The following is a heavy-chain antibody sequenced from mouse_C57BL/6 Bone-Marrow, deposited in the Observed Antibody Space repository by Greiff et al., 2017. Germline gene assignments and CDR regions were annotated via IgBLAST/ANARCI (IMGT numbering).Heavy chain of an antibody. V-gene: IGHV3-6*01. CDR3: ARPIYYDYGPFAY. D-gene: IGHD2-4*01. CDR1: GYSITSGYY. CDR2: ISYDGSN. Sequence: VQLQQSGPGLVKPSQSLSLTCSVTGYSITSGYYWNWIRQFPGNKLEWMGYISYDGSNNYNPSLKNRISITRDTSKNQFFLKLNSVTTEDTATYYCARPIYYDYGPFAYWGQGTLVTVSA. J-gene: IGHJ3*01.